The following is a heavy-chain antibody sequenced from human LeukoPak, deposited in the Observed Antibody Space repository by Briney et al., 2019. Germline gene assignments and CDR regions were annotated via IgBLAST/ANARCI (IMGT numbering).Heavy chain of an antibody. CDR2: IYYSGST. CDR3: ARAIVVPAAIYYFDY. J-gene: IGHJ4*02. Sequence: PSETLSLTCTVSGGSISSYYWSWIRQSPGKGLEWIGYIYYSGSTNYNPSLKSRVTISVDTSKNQFSLKLSSVTAADTAVYYCARAIVVPAAIYYFDYWGQGTLVTVSS. CDR1: GGSISSYY. V-gene: IGHV4-59*01. D-gene: IGHD2-2*02.